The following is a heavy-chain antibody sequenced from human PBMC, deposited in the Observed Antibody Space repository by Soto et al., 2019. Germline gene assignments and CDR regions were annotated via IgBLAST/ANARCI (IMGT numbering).Heavy chain of an antibody. CDR3: ARGYFFDSSRYYADY. D-gene: IGHD3-22*01. CDR1: GFTFSSFW. V-gene: IGHV3-7*05. J-gene: IGHJ4*02. Sequence: EVQLVESGGGLVQPGGSLRLSCAASGFTFSSFWMYWVRQAPGRGLEWVATIKQDGSEKYHVDSVKGRFTIARDNSKNSLYLHMSSLGADDTAVYYCARGYFFDSSRYYADYWGQGTLVTVSS. CDR2: IKQDGSEK.